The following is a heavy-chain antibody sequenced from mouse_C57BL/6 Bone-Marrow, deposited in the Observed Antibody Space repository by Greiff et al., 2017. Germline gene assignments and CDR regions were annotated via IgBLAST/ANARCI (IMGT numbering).Heavy chain of an antibody. V-gene: IGHV1-19*01. CDR2: INPYNGGT. J-gene: IGHJ4*01. D-gene: IGHD1-1*01. CDR1: GYTFTDYY. Sequence: VQLQQSGPVLVKPGASVKMSCKASGYTFTDYYMNWVKQSHGKSLEWIGVINPYNGGTSYNQKFKGKATLTVDKSSSTAYMELNSLTSEDSAVYYCARLDYGSSGAFYYYAMDYWGQGTSVTVSS. CDR3: ARLDYGSSGAFYYYAMDY.